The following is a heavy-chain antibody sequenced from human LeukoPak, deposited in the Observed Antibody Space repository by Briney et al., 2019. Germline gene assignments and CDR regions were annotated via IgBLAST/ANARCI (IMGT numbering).Heavy chain of an antibody. CDR2: IKSKADVYAT. J-gene: IGHJ4*02. CDR3: TRRGSGYSGYDFDY. D-gene: IGHD5-12*01. V-gene: IGHV3-73*01. Sequence: KVSCKASGYTFTKYYMHWVRQASGKGLEWVGRIKSKADVYATAYAASVKGRFTISRDDSKKTAYLQMNSLKTEDTAVYYCTRRGSGYSGYDFDYWGQGTPVTVSS. CDR1: GYTFTKYY.